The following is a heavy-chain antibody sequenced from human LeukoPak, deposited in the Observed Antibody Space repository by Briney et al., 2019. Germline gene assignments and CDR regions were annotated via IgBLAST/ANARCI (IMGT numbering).Heavy chain of an antibody. CDR1: GFTFSSYS. J-gene: IGHJ4*02. Sequence: GGSLRLSCAASGFTFSSYSMHWVRQAPGKGLEWVAVIWYDGSNKYYADSVKGRFTISRDNSKNTLYLQMNSLRAEDTAVYYCARGEGYYDSSGYLYNDYWGQGTLVTVSS. CDR3: ARGEGYYDSSGYLYNDY. CDR2: IWYDGSNK. D-gene: IGHD3-22*01. V-gene: IGHV3-33*01.